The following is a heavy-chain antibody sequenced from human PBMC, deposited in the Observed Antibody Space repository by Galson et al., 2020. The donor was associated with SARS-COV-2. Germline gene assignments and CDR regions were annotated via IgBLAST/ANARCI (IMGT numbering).Heavy chain of an antibody. D-gene: IGHD1-26*01. CDR1: GVSITNSY. V-gene: IGHV4-59*01. Sequence: ASETLSLTCTVSGVSITNSYWSWIRQSPGRGLEWIGYVHHSGSTSYSPSVKSRATTSKDTSKNQFSLNLNSVTAADTAVYYCARGATLLDGGYFYYYGLDVWGQGTPVTVSS. CDR2: VHHSGST. J-gene: IGHJ6*02. CDR3: ARGATLLDGGYFYYYGLDV.